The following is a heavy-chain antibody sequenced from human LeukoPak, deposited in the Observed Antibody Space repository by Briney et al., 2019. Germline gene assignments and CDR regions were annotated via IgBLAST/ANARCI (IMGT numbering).Heavy chain of an antibody. CDR3: ARDYWRGVWDV. CDR2: IYHSGST. V-gene: IGHV4-59*01. Sequence: SETLSLTCTVSGGSLSSYYWSWIRQPPGAGLEWIGYIYHSGSTNYNPSLKSRVTISVDPSKNQFSLKLSSVTAADTAVYYCARDYWRGVWDVWGKGTTVTVSS. CDR1: GGSLSSYY. J-gene: IGHJ6*04. D-gene: IGHD2-8*02.